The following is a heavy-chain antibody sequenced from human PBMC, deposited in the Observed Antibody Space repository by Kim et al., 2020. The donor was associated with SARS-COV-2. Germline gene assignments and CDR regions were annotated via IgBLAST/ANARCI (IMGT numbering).Heavy chain of an antibody. CDR3: ARAGRYCTNGVCYTFNYFDY. V-gene: IGHV3-74*01. Sequence: GGSLRLSCAASGFTFSSYWMHWVRQAPGKGLVWVSRINSDGSSTSYADSVKGRFTISRDNAKNTLYLQMNSLRAEDTAVYYCARAGRYCTNGVCYTFNYFDYWGQGTLVTVSS. CDR1: GFTFSSYW. CDR2: INSDGSST. D-gene: IGHD2-8*01. J-gene: IGHJ4*02.